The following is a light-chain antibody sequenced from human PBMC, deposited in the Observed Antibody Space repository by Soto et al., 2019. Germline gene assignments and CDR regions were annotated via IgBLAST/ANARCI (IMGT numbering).Light chain of an antibody. Sequence: QSVLTQPPSVSGAPGQGVTISCSGSASNIGKNGVNWYQQLPGKAPKLVVYYDDLLASGVSDRFSGSNSGTSASLAISGLQSEDGADYFCAAWDDGLNGLVFGGGTKVTVL. CDR3: AAWDDGLNGLV. V-gene: IGLV1-36*01. J-gene: IGLJ3*02. CDR1: ASNIGKNG. CDR2: YDD.